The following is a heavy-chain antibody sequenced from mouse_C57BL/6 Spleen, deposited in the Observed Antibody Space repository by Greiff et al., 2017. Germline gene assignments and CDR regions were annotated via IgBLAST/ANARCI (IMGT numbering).Heavy chain of an antibody. D-gene: IGHD1-1*01. J-gene: IGHJ4*01. V-gene: IGHV1-18*01. CDR2: INPNNGGT. CDR3: ARGDYYGSSYVYYAMDY. CDR1: GYTFTDYN. Sequence: EVKLVESGPELVKPGASVKIPCKASGYTFTDYNMDWVKQSHGKSLEWIGDINPNNGGTIYNQKFKGKATLTVDKSSSTAYMELRSLTSEDTAVYYCARGDYYGSSYVYYAMDYWGQGTSVTVSS.